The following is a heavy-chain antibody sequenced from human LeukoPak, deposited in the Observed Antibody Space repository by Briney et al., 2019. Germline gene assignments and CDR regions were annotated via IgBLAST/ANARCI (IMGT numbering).Heavy chain of an antibody. J-gene: IGHJ4*02. CDR2: ISPDGSTT. CDR3: AKHGYCSGISCFFDF. V-gene: IGHV3-74*03. D-gene: IGHD2-2*03. Sequence: PGGSLRLSCAASGFTFSRYWMHWVRQAPGKGLMWVSRISPDGSTTLYADSVKGRFTISRDNAKNTLYLQMNSLGAEDTALYYCAKHGYCSGISCFFDFWGQGTLVTVSS. CDR1: GFTFSRYW.